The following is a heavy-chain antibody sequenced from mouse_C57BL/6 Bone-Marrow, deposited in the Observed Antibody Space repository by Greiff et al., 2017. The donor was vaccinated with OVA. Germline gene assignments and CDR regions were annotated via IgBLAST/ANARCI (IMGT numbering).Heavy chain of an antibody. D-gene: IGHD2-3*01. CDR3: ARYDGYYVDYFDY. V-gene: IGHV1-75*01. J-gene: IGHJ2*01. Sequence: VQVVESGPELVKPGASVKISCKASGYTFTDYYINWVKQRPGQGLEWIGWIFPGSGSTYYNEKFKGKATLTVDKSSSTAYMLLSSLTSEDSAVYFCARYDGYYVDYFDYWGQGTTLTVSS. CDR1: GYTFTDYY. CDR2: IFPGSGST.